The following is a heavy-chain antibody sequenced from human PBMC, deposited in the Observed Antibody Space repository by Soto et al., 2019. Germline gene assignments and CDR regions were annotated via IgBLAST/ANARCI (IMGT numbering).Heavy chain of an antibody. CDR2: IFPIFGTA. V-gene: IGHV1-69*13. D-gene: IGHD3-10*01. CDR3: AKALTMASPNWFDP. J-gene: IGHJ5*02. Sequence: SVQGSWKASGYTFTSYAMHWVRQAPGQGLEWVGGIFPIFGTANYAQRFLGRVTISADDSTSTAYMELRSLTSDDTAVYYCAKALTMASPNWFDPWGQGTQVTVSS. CDR1: GYTFTSYA.